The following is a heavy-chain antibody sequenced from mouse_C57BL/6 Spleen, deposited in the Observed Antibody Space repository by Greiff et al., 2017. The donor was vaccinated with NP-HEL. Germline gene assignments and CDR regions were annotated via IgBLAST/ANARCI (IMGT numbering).Heavy chain of an antibody. CDR1: GYTFTDYE. D-gene: IGHD2-4*01. CDR3: TRGGLRGAMDY. J-gene: IGHJ4*01. Sequence: QVHVKQSGAELVRPGASVTLSCKASGYTFTDYEMHWVKQAPVHGLEWIGAIDPETGGTAYTQKFKGKAILTEDKSYSKAYMELRSLTSEDSDVYYCTRGGLRGAMDYGGQGTSVTVSS. V-gene: IGHV1-15*01. CDR2: IDPETGGT.